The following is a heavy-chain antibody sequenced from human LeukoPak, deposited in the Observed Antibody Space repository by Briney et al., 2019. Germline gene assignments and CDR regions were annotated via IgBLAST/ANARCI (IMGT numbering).Heavy chain of an antibody. CDR2: IWYDGSNK. D-gene: IGHD1-14*01. CDR1: GFTFSSYG. V-gene: IGHV3-33*01. CDR3: ARDQVDRIWYFDC. J-gene: IGHJ4*02. Sequence: PGRSLRLSCAASGFTFSSYGMHWVRQAPGKGLEWVAVIWYDGSNKYYADSVKGRFTISRDNSKNTLYLQMNSLRAEDTAVYYCARDQVDRIWYFDCWGQGTLVTVSS.